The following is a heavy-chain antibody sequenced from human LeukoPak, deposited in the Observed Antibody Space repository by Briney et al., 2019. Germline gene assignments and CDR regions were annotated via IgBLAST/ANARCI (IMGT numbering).Heavy chain of an antibody. Sequence: GRSLRLSCAASGFTFSSYGMHWVRQAQGKGLEWVAVIWYDGSNKYYADSVKGRFIISRENSKNTLFLQMNGLRAEDTAVYYCARVGAAYGSGSSNWFDPWGQGTLVTVSS. D-gene: IGHD3-10*01. CDR1: GFTFSSYG. CDR3: ARVGAAYGSGSSNWFDP. J-gene: IGHJ5*02. V-gene: IGHV3-33*01. CDR2: IWYDGSNK.